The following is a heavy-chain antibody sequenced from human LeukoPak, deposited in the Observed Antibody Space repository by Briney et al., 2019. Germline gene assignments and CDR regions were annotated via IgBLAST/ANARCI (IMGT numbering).Heavy chain of an antibody. J-gene: IGHJ6*02. V-gene: IGHV4-31*03. CDR1: GGSISSGGYY. CDR2: IYYSGST. D-gene: IGHD2-2*01. Sequence: PSETLSLTCTVSGGSISSGGYYWSWIRQHPGKGLEWIGYIYYSGSTYYNPSLKSRVTISVDTSKNQFSLKLSSVTAADTAVYYCARDLFHRSSRMDVWGQGTTVTVSS. CDR3: ARDLFHRSSRMDV.